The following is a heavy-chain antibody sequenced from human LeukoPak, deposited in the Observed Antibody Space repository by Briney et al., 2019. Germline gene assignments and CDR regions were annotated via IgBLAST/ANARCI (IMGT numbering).Heavy chain of an antibody. V-gene: IGHV3-48*03. Sequence: GGSLRLSCAASGFSFSSYEMTWVRQAPGKGLEWVSFISSSGSGKNYADSVKGRFAISRDNAKNSLYLQMNSLRADDTAVYYCARRYYGVDYWGQGTLVTVSS. CDR3: ARRYYGVDY. D-gene: IGHD4-17*01. J-gene: IGHJ4*02. CDR2: ISSSGSGK. CDR1: GFSFSSYE.